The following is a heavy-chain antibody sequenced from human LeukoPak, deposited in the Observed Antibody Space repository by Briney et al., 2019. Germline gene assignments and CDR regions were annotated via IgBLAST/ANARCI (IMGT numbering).Heavy chain of an antibody. CDR2: IRYDGSNK. J-gene: IGHJ1*01. V-gene: IGHV3-30*02. CDR3: AKESRAYCGGDCYSEYFQH. D-gene: IGHD2-21*01. CDR1: GFTFSSYA. Sequence: GGSLRLSCAASGFTFSSYAMSWVRQAPGKGLEWVAFIRYDGSNKYYADSVKGRFTTSRDNSKNTLYLQMNSLRAEDTAVYYCAKESRAYCGGDCYSEYFQHWGQGTLVTVSS.